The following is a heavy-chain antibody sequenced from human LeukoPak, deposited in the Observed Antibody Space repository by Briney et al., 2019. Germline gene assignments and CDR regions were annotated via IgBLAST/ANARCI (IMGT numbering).Heavy chain of an antibody. D-gene: IGHD6-19*01. CDR1: GFTFSNYA. CDR2: VSGSGGST. CDR3: ARGGWYNVYDY. Sequence: PGGPLRLSCAASGFTFSNYAMSWVRQAPGKGLEWVSAVSGSGGSTDYADSVKGRFTISRDNAKNSLYLQMNSLRAEDTAVYYCARGGWYNVYDYWGQGTLVTVSS. J-gene: IGHJ4*02. V-gene: IGHV3-23*01.